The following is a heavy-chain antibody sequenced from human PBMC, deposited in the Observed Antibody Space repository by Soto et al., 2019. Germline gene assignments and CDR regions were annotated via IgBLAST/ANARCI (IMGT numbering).Heavy chain of an antibody. J-gene: IGHJ5*02. CDR3: AGHPDSYYYGSGSYQFDP. V-gene: IGHV4-39*01. CDR1: GGSISSSSYY. Sequence: ETLSITCTVSGGSISSSSYYWGWIRQPPGKGLEWIGSIYYSGSTYYNPSLKSRVTISVDTSKNQFSLKLSSVTAADTAVYCCAGHPDSYYYGSGSYQFDPWGQGTLVTVSS. CDR2: IYYSGST. D-gene: IGHD3-10*01.